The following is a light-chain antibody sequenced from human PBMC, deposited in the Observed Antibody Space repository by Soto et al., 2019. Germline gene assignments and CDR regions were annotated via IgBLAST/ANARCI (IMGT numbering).Light chain of an antibody. CDR2: AAS. J-gene: IGKJ2*01. Sequence: DIQMTQSPSSLSASVGDRVTITCRASQSVSSYLNWYQQKPGIAPKLPIYAASSLQSGVPSRFSGSGSGTDFTLTISSLQPEDFATYYCQQFYSTPYTFGQGTKLEIK. V-gene: IGKV1-39*01. CDR1: QSVSSY. CDR3: QQFYSTPYT.